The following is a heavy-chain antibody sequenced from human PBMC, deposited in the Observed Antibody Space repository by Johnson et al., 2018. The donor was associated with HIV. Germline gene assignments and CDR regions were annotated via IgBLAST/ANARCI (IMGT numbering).Heavy chain of an antibody. D-gene: IGHD1-1*01. CDR1: GFTFSRYA. V-gene: IGHV3-23*04. CDR2: VTGSGGTS. J-gene: IGHJ3*02. CDR3: ARVLGTSDAFDI. Sequence: VQLVESGGGLVQPGGSLRLSCVASGFTFSRYAMNWVRQAPGKWLAWVSSVTGSGGTSYSADSVKGRFTISRDNSKNTLYLQMNSLRAEDTAVYYCARVLGTSDAFDIWGQGTMVTVSS.